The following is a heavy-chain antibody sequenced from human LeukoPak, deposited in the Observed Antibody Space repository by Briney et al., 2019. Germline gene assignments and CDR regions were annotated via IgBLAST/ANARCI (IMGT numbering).Heavy chain of an antibody. D-gene: IGHD5-24*01. Sequence: SETLSLTCTVSGGSISSSSYYWGWIRQPPGKGLEWIGSIYYSGSTYYNPSLKSRVTISINTSKNQFSLKLSSATAADTAVYYCASFPRGWLQLAHYFDYWGQGTLVTVSS. V-gene: IGHV4-39*01. J-gene: IGHJ4*02. CDR3: ASFPRGWLQLAHYFDY. CDR1: GGSISSSSYY. CDR2: IYYSGST.